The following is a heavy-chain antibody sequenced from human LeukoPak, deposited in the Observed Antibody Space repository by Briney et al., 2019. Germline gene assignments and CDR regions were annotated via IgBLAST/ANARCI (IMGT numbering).Heavy chain of an antibody. V-gene: IGHV3-15*01. CDR1: GFTFSNAW. Sequence: GGSLRLSCAASGFTFSNAWMSWVRQAPGKGLEWVGRIKSKTDGGTTDYAAPVKGRFTISRDDSKNTLYLQMNSLKTEDTAVYYCARENEKIAAAFDYWGQGTLVTVSS. J-gene: IGHJ4*02. CDR3: ARENEKIAAAFDY. D-gene: IGHD6-13*01. CDR2: IKSKTDGGTT.